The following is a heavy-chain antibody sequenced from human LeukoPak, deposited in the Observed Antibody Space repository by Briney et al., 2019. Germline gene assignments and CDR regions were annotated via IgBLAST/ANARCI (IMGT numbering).Heavy chain of an antibody. CDR3: ARGYCSRTSCEDFDY. D-gene: IGHD2-2*01. CDR1: GFTFSHYS. J-gene: IGHJ4*02. V-gene: IGHV3-21*01. CDR2: ISASSSFI. Sequence: GGSLGLSWAASGFTFSHYSMNWFRQAQGKGREGVSSISASSSFIYYADSLKGRFTISRDNAKNSLYLQMNSLRAEDTAVFYCARGYCSRTSCEDFDYWGQGTLVTVSS.